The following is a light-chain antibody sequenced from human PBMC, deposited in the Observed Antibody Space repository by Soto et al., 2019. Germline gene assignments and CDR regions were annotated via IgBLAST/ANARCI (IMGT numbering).Light chain of an antibody. Sequence: QSVLTQPASVSGTPGQSTTISCTGTSSDVGSYNLVSWYQQHPGKAPKLMIYEGSKRPSGVSNRFSGSKSGNTASLTISGLQAEDEADYYCCSYAGSSTFVSGTGTK. V-gene: IGLV2-23*03. J-gene: IGLJ1*01. CDR2: EGS. CDR1: SSDVGSYNL. CDR3: CSYAGSSTFV.